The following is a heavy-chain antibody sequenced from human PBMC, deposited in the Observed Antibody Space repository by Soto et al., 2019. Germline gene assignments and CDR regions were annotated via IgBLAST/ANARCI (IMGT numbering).Heavy chain of an antibody. CDR3: AHRSGDREAY. J-gene: IGHJ4*02. CDR1: GFSLSTNGVG. D-gene: IGHD4-17*01. V-gene: IGHV2-5*02. CDR2: IYWDDDK. Sequence: QITLKESGPTLVKPTQTLTLTCSFSGFSLSTNGVGVGWIRQPPGKALEWLALIYWDDDKRYSPSLETRPAITQDTSKGHVVLTMTNMNPVDTAAYYCAHRSGDREAYWGQGPLVTVSS.